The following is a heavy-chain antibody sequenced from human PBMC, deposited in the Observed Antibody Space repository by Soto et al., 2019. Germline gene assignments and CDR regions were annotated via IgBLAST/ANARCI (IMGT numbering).Heavy chain of an antibody. V-gene: IGHV3-64D*06. J-gene: IGHJ6*02. D-gene: IGHD3-3*01. Sequence: QPGGSLRLSCSASGFTFSSYAMHWVRQAPGKGLEYVSAISSNGGSTYYADSVKGRFTISRDNSKNTLYLQMSSLRAEDTAVYYCVKDSETYYDFWSGPPVFDYGMDVWGQGTTVTVSS. CDR2: ISSNGGST. CDR3: VKDSETYYDFWSGPPVFDYGMDV. CDR1: GFTFSSYA.